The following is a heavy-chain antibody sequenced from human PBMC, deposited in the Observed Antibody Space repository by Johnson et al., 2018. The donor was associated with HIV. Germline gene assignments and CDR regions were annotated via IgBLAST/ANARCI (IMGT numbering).Heavy chain of an antibody. Sequence: QVQLVESGGGVVQPGRSLRLSCAASGFTFSSYGMHWVRQAPGKGLEWVAGVWYDGSNKYYADSVKGRFTIFRDNSDNTLFLQMNRLRAEDTAVYYCAKDRTNWGYDAFDIWGQGTMVTVSS. V-gene: IGHV3-33*06. D-gene: IGHD3-16*01. J-gene: IGHJ3*02. CDR1: GFTFSSYG. CDR2: VWYDGSNK. CDR3: AKDRTNWGYDAFDI.